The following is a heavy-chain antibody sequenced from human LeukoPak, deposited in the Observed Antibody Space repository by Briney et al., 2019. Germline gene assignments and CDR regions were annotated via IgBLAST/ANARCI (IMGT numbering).Heavy chain of an antibody. V-gene: IGHV3-30*02. CDR2: IRYDGSNK. CDR1: GFTLSSYG. CDR3: AKDRSIKGPFDY. J-gene: IGHJ4*02. Sequence: GGSLRLSCAASGFTLSSYGMHWVRQAPGKGLEWVAFIRYDGSNKYYADSVKGRFTISRDNSKNTLYLQMNSLRAEDTAVYYCAKDRSIKGPFDYWGQGTLVTVSS.